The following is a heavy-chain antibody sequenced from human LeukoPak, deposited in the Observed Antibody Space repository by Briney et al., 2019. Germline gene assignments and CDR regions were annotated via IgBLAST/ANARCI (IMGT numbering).Heavy chain of an antibody. Sequence: WVTSISSSSSYIYYADSVKGRFTISRDNAKNSLYLQMNSLRAEDTAVYYCARGYSSTSPNYWGQGTLVTVSS. CDR2: ISSSSSYI. V-gene: IGHV3-21*01. J-gene: IGHJ4*02. CDR3: ARGYSSTSPNY. D-gene: IGHD5-18*01.